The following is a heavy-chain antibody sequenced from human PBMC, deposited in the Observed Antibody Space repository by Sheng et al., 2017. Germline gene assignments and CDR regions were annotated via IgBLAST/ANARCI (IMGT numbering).Heavy chain of an antibody. V-gene: IGHV4-61*01. CDR3: ARFIDDGDYDYYYMDV. CDR2: IYYSGST. D-gene: IGHD2-8*01. J-gene: IGHJ6*03. CDR1: WLRQQWYLL. Sequence: QVQLQESGPGLVKPSETPVPHLHCLWWLRQQWYLLLELDSAAPGKGLEWIGYIYYSGSTNCNPPSLKSRVTIXVDTSKNQFSLKLSSVTAADTAVYYCARFIDDGDYDYYYMDVWGKGPRSPSP.